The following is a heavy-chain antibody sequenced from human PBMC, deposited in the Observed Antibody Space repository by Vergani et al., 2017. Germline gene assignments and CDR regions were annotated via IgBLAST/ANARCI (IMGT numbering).Heavy chain of an antibody. D-gene: IGHD1-1*01. V-gene: IGHV5-51*01. CDR3: AGHTTYTDP. CDR1: EYSFGHYW. J-gene: IGHJ5*02. CDR2: IYPADSDT. Sequence: DVELVQSGPEMRKPGESLKISCKGSEYSFGHYWIGWVRQMPGKGREWMVIIYPADSDTRYSPSFQGQFTISADKAISTAFLQWHSLKASDTVLYHCAGHTTYTDPWGQGTLVTVSS.